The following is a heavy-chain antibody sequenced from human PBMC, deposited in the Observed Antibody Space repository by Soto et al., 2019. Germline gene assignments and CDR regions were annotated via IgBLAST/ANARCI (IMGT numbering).Heavy chain of an antibody. Sequence: ASVKVSCKDSGYTFTSYDINWVRQATGEGLEWIGWMNPNSGNPGYAQKFQGRVTMTRNTSISKGYMELSSWRPEDTAVYYCARLSRDREYYYFWSGPEQGYHFDYRGQ. CDR3: ARLSRDREYYYFWSGPEQGYHFDY. D-gene: IGHD3-3*01. V-gene: IGHV1-8*01. CDR1: GYTFTSYD. J-gene: IGHJ4*01. CDR2: MNPNSGNP.